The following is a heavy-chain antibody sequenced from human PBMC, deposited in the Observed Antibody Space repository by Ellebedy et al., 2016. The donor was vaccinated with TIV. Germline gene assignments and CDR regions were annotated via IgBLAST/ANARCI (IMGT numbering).Heavy chain of an antibody. D-gene: IGHD5-24*01. J-gene: IGHJ4*02. CDR2: IYHSGST. Sequence: SETLSLXXAVSGGSISSSNWWSWVRQPPGKGLEWIGEIYHSGSTNYNPSLKSRVTISVDTSKNQFSLKLSSVTAADTAVYYCARQASGATIRFDYWGQGTLVTVSS. V-gene: IGHV4-4*02. CDR3: ARQASGATIRFDY. CDR1: GGSISSSNW.